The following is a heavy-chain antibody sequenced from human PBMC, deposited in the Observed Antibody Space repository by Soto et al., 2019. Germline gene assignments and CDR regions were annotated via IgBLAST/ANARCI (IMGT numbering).Heavy chain of an antibody. J-gene: IGHJ4*02. Sequence: QVQLVQSGAEVREPGASVKVSCKASGYSFTSLDINWVRQTAGQGLEWMGWMQPNIGRTGYAQKFQGRVTMTRDTSINTAYMELTTLTSDDTAFYYCARGVSAGVDYWGQGTLVTVSS. CDR2: MQPNIGRT. CDR1: GYSFTSLD. D-gene: IGHD1-26*01. CDR3: ARGVSAGVDY. V-gene: IGHV1-8*01.